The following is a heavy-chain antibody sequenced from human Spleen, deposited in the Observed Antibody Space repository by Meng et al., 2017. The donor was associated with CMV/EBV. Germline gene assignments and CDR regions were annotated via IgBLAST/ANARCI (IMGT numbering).Heavy chain of an antibody. V-gene: IGHV1-46*01. CDR3: ARGKATGWFDP. CDR2: INPSGGRT. J-gene: IGHJ5*02. CDR1: GYTFTSYY. Sequence: QGQMVRFRDEVKKAGASGKVSCKLTGYTFTSYYMHWLRQASGQGLEWMGIINPSGGRTSYAQKFQSRVTMTRDTSTSTVYMELSSLRSEDTAVYYCARGKATGWFDPWGQGTLVTVSS. D-gene: IGHD5-12*01.